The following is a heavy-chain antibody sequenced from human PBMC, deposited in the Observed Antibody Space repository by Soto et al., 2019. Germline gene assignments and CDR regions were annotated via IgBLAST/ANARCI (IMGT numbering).Heavy chain of an antibody. CDR1: GFTFNIYG. J-gene: IGHJ4*02. V-gene: IGHV3-30*18. CDR2: ISYGGSNQ. CDR3: AKDQASGQGSFDS. Sequence: GGSLRLSCAASGFTFNIYGMHWVRQAPDKGLEWVALISYGGSNQYYADSVKGRFTISRDNSKNTLFLQMNSLRADDTAVYYCAKDQASGQGSFDSWGQGTLVTVSS.